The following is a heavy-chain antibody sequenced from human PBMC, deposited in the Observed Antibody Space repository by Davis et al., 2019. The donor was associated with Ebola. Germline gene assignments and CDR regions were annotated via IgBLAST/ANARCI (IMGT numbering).Heavy chain of an antibody. CDR3: ARDLRSGGSGYQSGAPFDY. Sequence: SVKVSCKASGGTFSSYAISWVRQAPGQGLEWMGGIIPIFGTANYAQKFQGRVTITADESTSTAYMELSSLRSEDTAVYYCARDLRSGGSGYQSGAPFDYWGQGTLVTVSS. J-gene: IGHJ4*02. CDR2: IIPIFGTA. V-gene: IGHV1-69*13. D-gene: IGHD3-22*01. CDR1: GGTFSSYA.